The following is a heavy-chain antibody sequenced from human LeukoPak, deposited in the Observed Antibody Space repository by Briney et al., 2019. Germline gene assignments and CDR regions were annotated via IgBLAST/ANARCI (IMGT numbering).Heavy chain of an antibody. J-gene: IGHJ3*02. CDR2: IIPILGIA. CDR3: ATTSSMTTVTTDAFDI. D-gene: IGHD4-17*01. CDR1: GGTFSSYA. Sequence: SVKVSCKASGGTFSSYAISWVRQAPGQGLEWMGRIIPILGIANYAQKFQGRVTITADKSTSTAYMELSSLRSEDTAVYYCATTSSMTTVTTDAFDIWAKGQWSPSLQ. V-gene: IGHV1-69*04.